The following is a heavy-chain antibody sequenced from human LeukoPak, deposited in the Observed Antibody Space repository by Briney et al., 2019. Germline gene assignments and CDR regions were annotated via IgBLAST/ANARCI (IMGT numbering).Heavy chain of an antibody. D-gene: IGHD6-13*01. V-gene: IGHV3-66*01. J-gene: IGHJ3*02. CDR3: ARVGIAAADAFDI. CDR2: IYSGGST. CDR1: GVTFSSYS. Sequence: GESLRLSCAASGVTFSSYSLNWVRQAPGKGLEWVSVIYSGGSTYYADSVKGRFTISRDNSKNTLYLQMNSLRAEDTAVYYCARVGIAAADAFDIWGQGTMVTVSS.